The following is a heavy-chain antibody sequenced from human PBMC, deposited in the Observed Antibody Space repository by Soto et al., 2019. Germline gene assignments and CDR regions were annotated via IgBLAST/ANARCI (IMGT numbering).Heavy chain of an antibody. Sequence: SETLSLTCAVSGGSISSGGYSWSWIRQPPGKALEWIGYIYHGGSTYYNPSLKSRVTISVDTSKNQFSLKLSSVTAADTAVYYCARSGVTMIVVAFDYWGQGTLVTASS. CDR3: ARSGVTMIVVAFDY. CDR1: GGSISSGGYS. D-gene: IGHD3-22*01. CDR2: IYHGGST. J-gene: IGHJ4*02. V-gene: IGHV4-30-2*01.